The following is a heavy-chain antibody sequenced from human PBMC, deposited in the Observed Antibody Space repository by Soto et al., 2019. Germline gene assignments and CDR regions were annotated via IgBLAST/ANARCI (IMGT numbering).Heavy chain of an antibody. J-gene: IGHJ4*02. CDR3: ARDSAGIVATISTALFH. CDR1: GGTFSSYT. Sequence: SVKVACTASGGTFSSYTISWVRQAPGQGFEWMGRIIPILGIANYAQKFQGRVTITADKSTSTAYMELSSLRSEDTAVYYCARDSAGIVATISTALFHWGQGTLVTVSS. V-gene: IGHV1-69*04. CDR2: IIPILGIA. D-gene: IGHD5-12*01.